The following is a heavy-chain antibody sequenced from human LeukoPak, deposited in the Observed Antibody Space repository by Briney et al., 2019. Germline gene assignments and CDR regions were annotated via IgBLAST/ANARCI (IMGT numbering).Heavy chain of an antibody. CDR3: AREDSYYYGSGSYPFDY. Sequence: GGSLRPSCAASGFTFSSYSMNWVRQAPGKGLEWVSSISSSSSYIYYADSVKGRFTFSRDNAKNSLYLQMNSLRAEDTAVYYCAREDSYYYGSGSYPFDYWGQGTLVTVSS. CDR1: GFTFSSYS. D-gene: IGHD3-10*01. J-gene: IGHJ4*02. V-gene: IGHV3-21*01. CDR2: ISSSSSYI.